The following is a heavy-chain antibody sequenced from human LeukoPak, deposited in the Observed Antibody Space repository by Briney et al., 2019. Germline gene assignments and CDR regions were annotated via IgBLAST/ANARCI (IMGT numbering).Heavy chain of an antibody. Sequence: SETLSLTCAVYGGSFSGYYWSWIRQPPGKGLEWIGEINHSGNTNYNPSLKSRVTISVDTSKNQFSLKLSSVTAADTAVYYCAKDPHTGIAPDYWGQGTLVTVSS. CDR1: GGSFSGYY. V-gene: IGHV4-34*01. CDR2: INHSGNT. CDR3: AKDPHTGIAPDY. J-gene: IGHJ4*02. D-gene: IGHD1-14*01.